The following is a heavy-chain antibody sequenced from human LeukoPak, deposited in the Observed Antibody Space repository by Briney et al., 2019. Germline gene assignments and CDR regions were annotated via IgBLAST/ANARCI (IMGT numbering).Heavy chain of an antibody. CDR3: AKDRHPARTDGYYFDY. V-gene: IGHV3-30*18. CDR1: AFTFSSYG. J-gene: IGHJ4*02. D-gene: IGHD1-14*01. Sequence: PGGSLRLSSAASAFTFSSYGMHWVRQAPGKGLEWVAVISYDANNKYYADSVKGRFTISRDNSKNTLYVQMNSLRAEDTAVYYCAKDRHPARTDGYYFDYWGQGTLVTVSS. CDR2: ISYDANNK.